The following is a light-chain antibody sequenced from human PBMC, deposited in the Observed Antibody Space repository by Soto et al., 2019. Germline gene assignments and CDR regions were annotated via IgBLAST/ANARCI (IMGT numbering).Light chain of an antibody. Sequence: DIQMTESPSTLSASVGDRVTITCRASQSISSWLAWYQQKPGKAPKLLIYDASSLESGLPSRFSGSGSGTEFTLIISSLQPDDFATYFCQQYNSYWTFGQGTKVEIK. CDR1: QSISSW. V-gene: IGKV1-5*01. CDR2: DAS. J-gene: IGKJ1*01. CDR3: QQYNSYWT.